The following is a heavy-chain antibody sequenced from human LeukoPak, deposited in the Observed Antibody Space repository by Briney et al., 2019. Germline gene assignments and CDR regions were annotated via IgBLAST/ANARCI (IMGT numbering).Heavy chain of an antibody. CDR1: GFTFINYA. CDR3: ARDVKSRYCSSASCSTDYYYYMDV. D-gene: IGHD2-2*01. Sequence: PGGSLRLSCAASGFTFINYAIHWVRQAPGKGLEWVALISYDGSNEYFADSVKGRFTISRDNSKNTLYLQMNSLRAEDTAVYYCARDVKSRYCSSASCSTDYYYYMDVWGKGTTVTVSS. J-gene: IGHJ6*03. V-gene: IGHV3-30-3*01. CDR2: ISYDGSNE.